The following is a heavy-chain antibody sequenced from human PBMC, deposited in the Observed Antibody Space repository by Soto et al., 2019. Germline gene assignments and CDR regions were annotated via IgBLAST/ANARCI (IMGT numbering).Heavy chain of an antibody. V-gene: IGHV4-39*01. Sequence: QLQLQESGPGLVKPSETLSLTCTVSGGSISSSSYYWGWIRQPPGKGLEWIGSVYYSGSTYYNPSLKSRVTISVDTSKNQFSLKLSSVTAADTAVYYCASEPHPFMITFGGGIATPWGQGTLVTVSS. D-gene: IGHD3-16*02. CDR1: GGSISSSSYY. J-gene: IGHJ5*02. CDR3: ASEPHPFMITFGGGIATP. CDR2: VYYSGST.